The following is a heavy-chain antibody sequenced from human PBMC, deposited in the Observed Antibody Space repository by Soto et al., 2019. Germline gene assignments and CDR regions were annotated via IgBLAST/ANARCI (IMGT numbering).Heavy chain of an antibody. CDR3: ARGHIAVAGTWFGP. Sequence: PSETLSLTCAVSGGSISSGGYSWSWIRQPPGKGLEWIGNIYHSGSTYYNPSLKSRVTISVDRSKNQFSLKLSSVTAADTALYYCARGHIAVAGTWFGPWGQGTLVTVPQ. CDR2: IYHSGST. CDR1: GGSISSGGYS. J-gene: IGHJ5*02. D-gene: IGHD6-19*01. V-gene: IGHV4-30-2*01.